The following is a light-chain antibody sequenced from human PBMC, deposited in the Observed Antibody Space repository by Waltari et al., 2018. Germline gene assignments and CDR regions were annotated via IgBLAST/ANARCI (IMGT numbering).Light chain of an antibody. CDR1: VLANKY. Sequence: SFELTHTSSLSVSPGQTLRITCSGDVLANKYARWFQQKPVQAPILIISKDTERPSGIPERFSGSSSGTTLTLTISGAQVEDEADYYCYSADDNDLGVFGGGTKLTVL. V-gene: IGLV3-27*01. CDR2: KDT. J-gene: IGLJ3*02. CDR3: YSADDNDLGV.